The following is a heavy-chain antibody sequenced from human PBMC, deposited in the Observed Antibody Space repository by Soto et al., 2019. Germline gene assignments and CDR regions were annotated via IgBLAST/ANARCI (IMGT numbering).Heavy chain of an antibody. J-gene: IGHJ5*02. Sequence: ASVKVSCKVSGYTLTELSMHWVRQAPGTGLEWMGGFDPEDGETIYAQKFQGRVTMTEDTSTDTAYMELSSLRSEDTAVYYCATGRITIFGVVNWFDPWGQGTLVTVSS. CDR3: ATGRITIFGVVNWFDP. CDR1: GYTLTELS. D-gene: IGHD3-3*01. V-gene: IGHV1-24*01. CDR2: FDPEDGET.